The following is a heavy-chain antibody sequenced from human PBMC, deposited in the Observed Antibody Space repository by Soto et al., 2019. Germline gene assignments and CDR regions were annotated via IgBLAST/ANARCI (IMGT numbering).Heavy chain of an antibody. CDR1: GYTFTSYY. D-gene: IGHD6-25*01. J-gene: IGHJ4*02. CDR3: ARDQGLRAPFDY. V-gene: IGHV1-46*01. CDR2: INPSGGST. Sequence: ASVKVSCKASGYTFTSYYMHWVRQAPGQGLEWMGIINPSGGSTSYAQKFQCRVTMTRDTSTSTFYMELSSLRSEDTAVYYCARDQGLRAPFDYWGQGTLVTVSS.